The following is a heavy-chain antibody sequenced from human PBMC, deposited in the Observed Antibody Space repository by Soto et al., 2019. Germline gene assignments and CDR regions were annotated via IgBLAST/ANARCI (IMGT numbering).Heavy chain of an antibody. CDR2: INPSGGST. J-gene: IGHJ4*02. CDR1: GYTFTSYY. CDR3: ARVDTIFGVVMGFDY. Sequence: QVQLVQSGAEVKKPGASVKVSCKASGYTFTSYYMHWVRQAPGQGLEWMGIINPSGGSTSYAQKFQGRVTMTRDTSTGTVYMELSSLRSEDTAVYYCARVDTIFGVVMGFDYWGQGTLVTVSS. V-gene: IGHV1-46*01. D-gene: IGHD3-3*01.